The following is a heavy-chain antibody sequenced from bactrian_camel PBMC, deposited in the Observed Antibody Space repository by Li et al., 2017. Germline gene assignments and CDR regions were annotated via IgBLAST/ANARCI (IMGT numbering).Heavy chain of an antibody. Sequence: HVQLVESGGGSVQAGGSLKLSCATSGEIFTTCGMGWFRQAPGEAREMVSTMRSSDGRISYADSVKGRFTISQDNANNTVFLQMNSLKAEDTAVYYCAASLVIGGRPYCFRYWGQGTQVTVS. V-gene: IGHV3-3*01. D-gene: IGHD2*01. J-gene: IGHJ6*01. CDR1: GEIFTTCG. CDR3: AASLVIGGRPYCFRY. CDR2: MRSSDGRI.